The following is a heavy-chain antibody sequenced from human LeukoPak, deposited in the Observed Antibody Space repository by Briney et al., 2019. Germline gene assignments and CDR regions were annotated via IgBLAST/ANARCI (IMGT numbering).Heavy chain of an antibody. D-gene: IGHD1-26*01. CDR2: SGSTGST. CDR1: GFTFSKYG. J-gene: IGHJ4*02. CDR3: AKVPVSAIVRAPTLDY. V-gene: IGHV3-23*01. Sequence: PGGALRLSGAASGFTFSKYGMSWVREAAGKGLEGVSLSGSTGSTYYDDPVKGRFSISRDNSKHTVSLQMHSLRVEDTAVYYRAKVPVSAIVRAPTLDYWGQGTLVTVSS.